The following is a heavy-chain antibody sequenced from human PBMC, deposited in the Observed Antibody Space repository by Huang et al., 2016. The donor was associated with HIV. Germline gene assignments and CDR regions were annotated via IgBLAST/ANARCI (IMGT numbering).Heavy chain of an antibody. CDR1: GFDLSDYG. D-gene: IGHD2-21*02. J-gene: IGHJ4*02. CDR2: ISSDGNYI. CDR3: ARVDATANMMGVDL. Sequence: EVQLVESGGGLVHPGGSLRLSCVVSGFDLSDYGMNWVRQTAGKGLGWVASISSDGNYIYYSDSVRGRFTVFRDNAKNSVSLQINILGAEDTGVYFCARVDATANMMGVDLWGRGTLVTVSS. V-gene: IGHV3-21*02.